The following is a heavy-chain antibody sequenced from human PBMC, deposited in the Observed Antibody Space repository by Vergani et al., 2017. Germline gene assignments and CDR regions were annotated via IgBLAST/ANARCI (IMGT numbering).Heavy chain of an antibody. V-gene: IGHV5-51*03. J-gene: IGHJ5*02. CDR2: IYPGDSDT. CDR3: ARQRSNIAARPRGWFDP. D-gene: IGHD6-6*01. Sequence: EVQLVQSGAEVKKPGESLKISCKGSGYSFTSYWIGWVRQLPGKGLEWMGIIYPGDSDTRYSPSFQGQVTISADKSISTAYLQWSSLKASDTAMYYCARQRSNIAARPRGWFDPWGQGTLVTVSS. CDR1: GYSFTSYW.